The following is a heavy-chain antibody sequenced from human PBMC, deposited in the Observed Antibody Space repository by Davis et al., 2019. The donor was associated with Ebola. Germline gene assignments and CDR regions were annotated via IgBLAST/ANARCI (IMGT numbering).Heavy chain of an antibody. CDR1: GFLFRTYT. CDR3: AEIYWVRYGMDV. D-gene: IGHD2-8*02. J-gene: IGHJ6*02. Sequence: GGSLRLSCAASGFLFRTYTMHWVRQAPGKGLEWLAVIPYDGNDISYAESVRGRFTISRDNSRSTLHLQMNSLRAEDTAVYYCAEIYWVRYGMDVWGQGTTVTVSS. V-gene: IGHV3-30*04. CDR2: IPYDGNDI.